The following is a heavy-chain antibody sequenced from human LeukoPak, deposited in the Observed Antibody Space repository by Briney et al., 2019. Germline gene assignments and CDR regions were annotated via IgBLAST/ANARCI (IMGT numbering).Heavy chain of an antibody. J-gene: IGHJ4*02. CDR1: GGTFSSYA. V-gene: IGHV1-69*05. CDR3: AKGIYGDSLGY. CDR2: IIPIFGTS. D-gene: IGHD4-17*01. Sequence: SVKVSCKASGGTFSSYAISWVRQAPGQGLEWMGGIIPIFGTSNYPQNFQGRVTITTDESTSTAYMELSSLRSEDTAVYYCAKGIYGDSLGYWGQGTLVTVSS.